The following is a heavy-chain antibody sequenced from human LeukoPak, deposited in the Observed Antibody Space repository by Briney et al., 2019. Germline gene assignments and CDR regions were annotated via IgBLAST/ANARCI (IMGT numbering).Heavy chain of an antibody. V-gene: IGHV3-7*04. CDR3: ARETIAVAGH. CDR2: IKQDGIDK. J-gene: IGHJ4*02. Sequence: GGSLTLSCGASGFTFSSYAMSWVRQAPGKGLEWVANIKQDGIDKYYVDSVKGRFTISRDNAKNSLYLQMNSLRAEDTAVYYCARETIAVAGHWGQGTLVTVSS. D-gene: IGHD6-19*01. CDR1: GFTFSSYA.